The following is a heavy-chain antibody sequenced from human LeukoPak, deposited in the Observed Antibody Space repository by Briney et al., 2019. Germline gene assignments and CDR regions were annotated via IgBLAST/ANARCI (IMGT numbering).Heavy chain of an antibody. CDR1: GFTFSSYA. CDR2: ISYDGSNK. CDR3: ARGALYTHYFDY. D-gene: IGHD3-16*01. J-gene: IGHJ4*02. V-gene: IGHV3-30-3*01. Sequence: TGGSLRLSCAASGFTFSSYAMHWVRQAPGKGLEGVAVISYDGSNKYFADSVKGRFTISRDNSKNTLYLQMNTLRAEDTAVYSCARGALYTHYFDYWGQGTLVTVSS.